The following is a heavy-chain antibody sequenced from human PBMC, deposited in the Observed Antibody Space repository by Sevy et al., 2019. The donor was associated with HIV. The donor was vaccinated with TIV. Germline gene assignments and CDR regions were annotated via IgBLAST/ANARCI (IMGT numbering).Heavy chain of an antibody. CDR2: IKQDGSEK. Sequence: GGSLRLSCAASGFTFSSYWMSWVRQAPGKGLEWVANIKQDGSEKYYVDSVKGRFTISRDNAKNSLYLQMNSLRAEDTAVYYCARDSFHYYDSSGYYLCYYYYYMDVWGKGTTVTVSS. CDR3: ARDSFHYYDSSGYYLCYYYYYMDV. D-gene: IGHD3-22*01. J-gene: IGHJ6*03. V-gene: IGHV3-7*03. CDR1: GFTFSSYW.